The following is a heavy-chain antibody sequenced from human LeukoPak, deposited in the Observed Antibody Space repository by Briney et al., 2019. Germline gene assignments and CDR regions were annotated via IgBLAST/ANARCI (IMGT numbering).Heavy chain of an antibody. V-gene: IGHV3-30*18. J-gene: IGHJ4*02. CDR1: GFTFSSYG. D-gene: IGHD5-18*01. CDR3: AKEDTAMAYFDY. Sequence: GGSLRLSCAASGFTFSSYGMHWVRQAPGKGLEWVAVISYDGSNKYYADSVKGRFTISRDNSKNTLYLQMNSLRAEDTAVYYRAKEDTAMAYFDYWGQGTLVTVSS. CDR2: ISYDGSNK.